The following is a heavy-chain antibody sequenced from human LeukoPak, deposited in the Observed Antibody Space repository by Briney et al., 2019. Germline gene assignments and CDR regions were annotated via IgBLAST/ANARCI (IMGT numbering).Heavy chain of an antibody. CDR2: IKQDGSEK. CDR3: ARVDSGSACAS. V-gene: IGHV3-7*01. J-gene: IGHJ1*01. Sequence: GGSLRLSCAVSGFTFSSWWMTWVRQAPGKGLEWVANIKQDGSEKNYVDSVKGRFTISRDNAKNSLDLQMNRLRAEDTAVYYCARVDSGSACASWGQGILVTVSS. CDR1: GFTFSSWW. D-gene: IGHD6-19*01.